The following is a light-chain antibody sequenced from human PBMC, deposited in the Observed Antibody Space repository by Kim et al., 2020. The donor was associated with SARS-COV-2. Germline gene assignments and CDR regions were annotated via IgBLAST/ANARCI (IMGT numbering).Light chain of an antibody. CDR2: DAS. CDR1: QDISNY. V-gene: IGKV1-33*01. J-gene: IGKJ3*01. Sequence: DIQMTQSPSSLSASVGDRVTITCQASQDISNYLNWYQQKPGKAPKLLIYDASNLETGVPSRFSGNGSGTDFTFTISSLQPEDIATYYCQQYVTFGPGTKVDIK. CDR3: QQYVT.